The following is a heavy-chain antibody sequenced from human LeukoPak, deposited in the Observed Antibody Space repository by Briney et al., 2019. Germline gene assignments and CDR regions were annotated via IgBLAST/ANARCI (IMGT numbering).Heavy chain of an antibody. CDR1: GFSFRTYA. D-gene: IGHD1-1*01. CDR2: ISDNSART. Sequence: PGGSLRLSCAASGFSFRTYAMSWVRQAPGKGLEWVSAISDNSARTYYADSVKGRFTISRDNSKNTLYLQMNSLRAEDTAVYYCARDWSRNDRWAQPISWGQGTLVTVSS. J-gene: IGHJ5*02. CDR3: ARDWSRNDRWAQPIS. V-gene: IGHV3-23*01.